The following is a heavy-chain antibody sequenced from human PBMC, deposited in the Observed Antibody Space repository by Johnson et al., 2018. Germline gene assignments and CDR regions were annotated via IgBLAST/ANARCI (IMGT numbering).Heavy chain of an antibody. V-gene: IGHV1-8*01. D-gene: IGHD4-17*01. CDR3: AREGYGDKDAFDI. J-gene: IGHJ3*02. CDR1: GYTLTSYD. CDR2: MNPNSGHT. Sequence: QVQLVQSGAEVKKPGASVKVSCKASGYTLTSYDINWVRQATGQGLEWVGWMNPNSGHTGYAQKFQGRVTMTRNTSIRTAYMERSSLKSEDTAVYYCAREGYGDKDAFDIWGQGTMVTVSS.